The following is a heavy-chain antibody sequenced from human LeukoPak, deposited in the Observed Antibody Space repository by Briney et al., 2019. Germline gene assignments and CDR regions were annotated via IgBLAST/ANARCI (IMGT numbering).Heavy chain of an antibody. J-gene: IGHJ4*02. D-gene: IGHD2-8*01. CDR3: AKSLMEPSFDY. V-gene: IGHV4-39*01. CDR1: GGSISSGTYY. Sequence: SETLSLTCTVSGGSISSGTYYWGWIRQPPGKGLEWIGSIYYGGSTYYNPSLKSRVTVSVDTSRNQFSLKLSSVTAADTAVYYCAKSLMEPSFDYWGQGTLVTVSS. CDR2: IYYGGST.